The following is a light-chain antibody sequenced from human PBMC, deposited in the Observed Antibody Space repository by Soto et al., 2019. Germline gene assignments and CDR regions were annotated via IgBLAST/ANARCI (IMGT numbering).Light chain of an antibody. J-gene: IGKJ4*01. CDR2: GAS. V-gene: IGKV3-15*01. CDR1: QSVSTN. Sequence: EIVMTQSPATLSVSPGERATLSCRASQSVSTNLAWYQQKPGQAPRLLIYGASTRATGIPARFSGSGSGTEFTLTISGLQSEDFAVYYCQQYSNWPLFGGGTKVDIK. CDR3: QQYSNWPL.